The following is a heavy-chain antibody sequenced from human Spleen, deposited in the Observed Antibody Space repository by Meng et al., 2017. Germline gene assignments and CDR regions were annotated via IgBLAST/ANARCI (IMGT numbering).Heavy chain of an antibody. D-gene: IGHD6-13*01. CDR3: ARDEDISAAGKLFSDY. J-gene: IGHJ4*02. CDR2: INPKSGDT. V-gene: IGHV1-2*06. Sequence: VQLVQLGAEVKKPGASVKVSCKASGYTFPDYWLHWVRRAPGQGLEWMGRINPKSGDTHYAQRFQGRVTMTGDTSISTAYMELSGLRSDDTAMYYCARDEDISAAGKLFSDYWGQGTLVTVSS. CDR1: GYTFPDYW.